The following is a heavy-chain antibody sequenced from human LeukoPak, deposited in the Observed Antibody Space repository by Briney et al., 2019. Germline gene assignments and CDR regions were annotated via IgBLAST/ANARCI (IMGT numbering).Heavy chain of an antibody. Sequence: GESLQISGQCSGSIFTSYWIGWGRPVPGKGLEWMGIIYSPSFQGQVTISADKSISTAYLQWSSLKASDTAMYYCARPGVFGAAANDAFDIWGQGTMVTVSS. CDR3: ARPGVFGAAANDAFDI. CDR1: GSIFTSYW. J-gene: IGHJ3*02. V-gene: IGHV5-51*01. D-gene: IGHD6-13*01. CDR2: I.